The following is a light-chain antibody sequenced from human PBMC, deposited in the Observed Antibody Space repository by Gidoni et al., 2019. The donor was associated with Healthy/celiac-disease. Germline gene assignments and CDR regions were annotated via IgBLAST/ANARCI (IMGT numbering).Light chain of an antibody. CDR1: KLGDKY. J-gene: IGLJ2*01. CDR3: QAWDSSTAWDVV. Sequence: SYELTQPPSLSVSPGQTASITCSGDKLGDKYACWYQQKPGQSPVLVIYQDSKRPSGIPERFSGSNSGNTATLTISGTQAMDEADYYCQAWDSSTAWDVVFGGGTKLTVL. CDR2: QDS. V-gene: IGLV3-1*01.